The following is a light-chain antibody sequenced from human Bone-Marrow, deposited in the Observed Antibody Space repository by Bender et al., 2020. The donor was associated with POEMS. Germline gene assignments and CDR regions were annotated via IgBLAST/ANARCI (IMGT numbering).Light chain of an antibody. CDR3: QSFDTSLSGWV. J-gene: IGLJ3*02. Sequence: QSVLTQPPSVSGAPGQRVTISCIGGSDDIGGYDYVSWYQQSPGEAPKLVIYDVSERPSGVPDRFSGSKSGTSVTLAITGLQAEDEADYYCQSFDTSLSGWVFGAGTKLTV. V-gene: IGLV1-40*01. CDR2: DVS. CDR1: SDDIGGYDY.